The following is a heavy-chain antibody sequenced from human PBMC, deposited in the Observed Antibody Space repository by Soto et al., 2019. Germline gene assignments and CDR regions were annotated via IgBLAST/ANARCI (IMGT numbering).Heavy chain of an antibody. V-gene: IGHV4-59*01. D-gene: IGHD3-10*01. CDR1: GGSISGYS. Sequence: QVQLLESGPGLVKPSETLSLTCTVSGGSISGYSWNWIRLPPGKGLEWLGYMSNRGGTNYNASLKSRVTMSIGTSKNQFSLMLKSVTAADSASYYGARRAFGDLSFFDSWGQGTLVTVSS. J-gene: IGHJ4*02. CDR3: ARRAFGDLSFFDS. CDR2: MSNRGGT.